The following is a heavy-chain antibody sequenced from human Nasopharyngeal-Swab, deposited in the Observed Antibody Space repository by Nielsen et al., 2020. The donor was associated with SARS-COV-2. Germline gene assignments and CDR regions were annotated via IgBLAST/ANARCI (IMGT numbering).Heavy chain of an antibody. V-gene: IGHV3-48*03. CDR2: ISSSGSTI. D-gene: IGHD5-18*01. J-gene: IGHJ6*02. Sequence: GESLKISCAASGFTFSSYAMSWVRQAPGKGLEWVSYISSSGSTIYYADSVKGRFTISRDNAKNSLYLQMNSLRAEDTAVYYCARPNVDTAMATPDYYYYGMDVWGQGTTVTVSS. CDR3: ARPNVDTAMATPDYYYYGMDV. CDR1: GFTFSSYA.